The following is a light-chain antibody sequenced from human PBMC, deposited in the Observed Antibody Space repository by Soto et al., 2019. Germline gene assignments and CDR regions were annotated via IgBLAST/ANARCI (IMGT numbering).Light chain of an antibody. CDR2: DVS. CDR1: SSDVGGYNY. V-gene: IGLV2-14*01. CDR3: SSYTTTSTLV. Sequence: QSALTQPRSVSGSPGQSVTLSCTGTSSDVGGYNYVSWYQQHPGKAPKVMIYDVSNRPSGVSNRFSGSKSGNTASLTISGLQAEDEADYYCSSYTTTSTLVFGGGTQLTVL. J-gene: IGLJ3*02.